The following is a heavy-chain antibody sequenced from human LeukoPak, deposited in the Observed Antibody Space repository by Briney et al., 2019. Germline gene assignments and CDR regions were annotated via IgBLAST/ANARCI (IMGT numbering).Heavy chain of an antibody. CDR2: MNSDGSAT. CDR1: GFSFSNYW. Sequence: GGSLRLSCAASGFSFSNYWMHWVRQAPGKGLVWVTRMNSDGSATYYADSVQGRFTISRDNARNTLYLQMNSLRAEDTAMYFCAKGPNYFDSWGQGTLVTASS. V-gene: IGHV3-74*01. J-gene: IGHJ4*02. CDR3: AKGPNYFDS.